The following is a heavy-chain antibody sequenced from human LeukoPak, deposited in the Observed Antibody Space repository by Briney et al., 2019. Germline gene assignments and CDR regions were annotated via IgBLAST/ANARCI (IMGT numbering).Heavy chain of an antibody. V-gene: IGHV4-39*01. J-gene: IGHJ4*02. CDR2: IYYSGST. CDR3: ARLSSLLDYFDY. Sequence: PSETLSLTCTVSGGSISSSSYYWGWIRQPPGKGLEWIGSIYYSGSTYYNPSLKSRVTISVDTSKNQFSLKLSSVTAADTAVYYCARLSSLLDYFDYWGQVTLVTVSS. D-gene: IGHD6-6*01. CDR1: GGSISSSSYY.